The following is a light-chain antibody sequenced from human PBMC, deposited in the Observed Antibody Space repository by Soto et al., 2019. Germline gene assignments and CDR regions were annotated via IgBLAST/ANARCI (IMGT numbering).Light chain of an antibody. CDR3: HQYNNFWT. J-gene: IGKJ1*01. CDR1: QSVSSR. Sequence: EIVMTQSPATLSVSPCERVTLSFSASQSVSSRLAWYHQKPGQSPRLLIYGASTRATGIPARFSGSGSGTEFTLTISSLQSEDFGLYYCHQYNNFWTFGQGTKVDI. V-gene: IGKV3-15*01. CDR2: GAS.